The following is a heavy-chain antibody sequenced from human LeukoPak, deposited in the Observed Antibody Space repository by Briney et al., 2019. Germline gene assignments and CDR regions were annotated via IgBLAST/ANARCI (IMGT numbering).Heavy chain of an antibody. Sequence: GRSLRLSCAASGFTFSDYDMHWVRQAPGKGLEWVAVISCDGSSEYYTDSVKGRFTISRDNSKNTLYLQMNSLRAEDTAVYYCAREGPITMIVVVTYDAFDIWGQGTMVTVSS. J-gene: IGHJ3*02. D-gene: IGHD3-22*01. CDR2: ISCDGSSE. V-gene: IGHV3-30-3*01. CDR3: AREGPITMIVVVTYDAFDI. CDR1: GFTFSDYD.